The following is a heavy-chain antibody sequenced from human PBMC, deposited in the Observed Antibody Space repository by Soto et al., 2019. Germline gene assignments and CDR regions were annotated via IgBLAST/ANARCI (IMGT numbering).Heavy chain of an antibody. V-gene: IGHV4-31*03. CDR2: IYHTGST. J-gene: IGHJ4*02. CDR1: GGSITSGGYY. CDR3: TREASGDFDY. Sequence: QVQLQESGPGLVKPSQTLSLTCTVSGGSITSGGYYWSWIRQHPGKGLEWIGYIYHTGSTHYNPYLKSRVTISLDTSKNQFSLKLSSVTAADTAVYYCTREASGDFDYWGQGTLVTVSS. D-gene: IGHD2-15*01.